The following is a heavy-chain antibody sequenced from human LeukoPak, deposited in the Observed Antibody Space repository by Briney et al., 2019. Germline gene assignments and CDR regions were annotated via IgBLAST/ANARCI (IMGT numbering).Heavy chain of an antibody. CDR2: IYPGDSDT. CDR1: GYSFTSYW. CDR3: ARTYYYAGSGSITFDY. D-gene: IGHD3-22*01. Sequence: GESLKISCQGSGYSFTSYWIGWVRQMSGKGLEWMGIIYPGDSDTKHSPSFQGQVTISADKSISTAYLQWSSLKASDTAMYYCARTYYYAGSGSITFDYWGQGTLVTVSS. J-gene: IGHJ4*02. V-gene: IGHV5-51*01.